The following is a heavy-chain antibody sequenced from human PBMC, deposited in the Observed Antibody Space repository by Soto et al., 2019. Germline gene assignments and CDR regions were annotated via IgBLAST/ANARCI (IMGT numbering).Heavy chain of an antibody. J-gene: IGHJ6*02. CDR1: GGTFSSYA. CDR2: IIPIFGTA. D-gene: IGHD3-10*01. Sequence: QVQLVQSGAEVKKPGSSVKVSCKASGGTFSSYAISWVRQAPGQGLEWMGGIIPIFGTANYAQKFQGRVTITADESTSTAYMELSSLRSEDTDVYYCASFITMVRGVSALRDYYYYGMDVWGQGTTVTVSS. CDR3: ASFITMVRGVSALRDYYYYGMDV. V-gene: IGHV1-69*12.